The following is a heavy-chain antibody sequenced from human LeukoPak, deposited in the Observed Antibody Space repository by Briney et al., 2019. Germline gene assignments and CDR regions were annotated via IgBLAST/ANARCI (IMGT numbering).Heavy chain of an antibody. CDR1: GFTVSSNY. CDR2: IYSGGST. V-gene: IGHV3-53*01. J-gene: IGHJ4*02. D-gene: IGHD6-19*01. CDR3: ARDVAVAGQRYYFDY. Sequence: GGSLRLSCAASGFTVSSNYMSWVRQAPGKGLEWVSVIYSGGSTYYADSVKGRLTISRDTSNNTLFLQMNSLRAEDTAIYYCARDVAVAGQRYYFDYWGQGTLVTVSS.